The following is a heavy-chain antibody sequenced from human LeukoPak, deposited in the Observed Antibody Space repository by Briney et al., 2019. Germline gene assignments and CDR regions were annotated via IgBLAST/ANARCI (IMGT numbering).Heavy chain of an antibody. Sequence: SETLSLTCAVYGGSFSGYYWSWIRQPPGKGLEWIGEINHSGSTNYNPSLKSRVTISVDTSKNQFSLKLSSVTAADTAVYYCARRSRYYYDSSGYYNWFDPWGQGTLVTVSS. CDR2: INHSGST. CDR1: GGSFSGYY. V-gene: IGHV4-34*01. D-gene: IGHD3-22*01. CDR3: ARRSRYYYDSSGYYNWFDP. J-gene: IGHJ5*02.